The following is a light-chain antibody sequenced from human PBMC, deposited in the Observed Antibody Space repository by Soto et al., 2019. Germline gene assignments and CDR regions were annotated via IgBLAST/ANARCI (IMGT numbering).Light chain of an antibody. V-gene: IGKV3-20*01. J-gene: IGKJ5*01. CDR1: QSVSDN. Sequence: EIVLTQSPATLSVSPGERATLSCRASQSVSDNLAWYQQKPGQAPRLLISGASNRATGIPDRFSGSGSGTDFTLIISRLEPEDFALYYCQQYASAPITFGQGTRLEIK. CDR3: QQYASAPIT. CDR2: GAS.